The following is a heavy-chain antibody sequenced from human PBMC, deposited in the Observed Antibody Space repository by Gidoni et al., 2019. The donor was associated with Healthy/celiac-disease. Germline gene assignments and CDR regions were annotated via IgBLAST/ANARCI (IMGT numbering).Heavy chain of an antibody. CDR3: AADPPMVRGAFDY. CDR2: IVVGSGNT. V-gene: IGHV1-58*01. Sequence: QMQLVQSGPEVKKPGTSVTVSCKASGFTFTSSAVQWVRQARGQRLEWIGWIVVGSGNTNYAQKFQERVTITRDMSTSTAYMELSSLRSEDTAVYYCAADPPMVRGAFDYWGQGTLVTVSS. CDR1: GFTFTSSA. J-gene: IGHJ4*02. D-gene: IGHD3-10*01.